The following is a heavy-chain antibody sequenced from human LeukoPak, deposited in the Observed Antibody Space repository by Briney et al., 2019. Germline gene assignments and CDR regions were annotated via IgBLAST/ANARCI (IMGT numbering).Heavy chain of an antibody. CDR3: ARDISNTVTTSVFDY. D-gene: IGHD4-17*01. CDR1: GGSISSYY. J-gene: IGHJ4*02. CDR2: IYSSGST. Sequence: SETLSLTCTVSGGSISSYYWSWIRQPPGKGLEWIGYIYSSGSTNYNPSLKSRVTISVDTSKNQFSLKLSSVTAADTAVYYCARDISNTVTTSVFDYWGQGTLVTVSS. V-gene: IGHV4-59*01.